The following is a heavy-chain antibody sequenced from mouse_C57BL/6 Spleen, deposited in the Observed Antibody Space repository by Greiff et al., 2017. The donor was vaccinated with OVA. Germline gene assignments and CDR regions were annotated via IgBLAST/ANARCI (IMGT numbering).Heavy chain of an antibody. CDR1: GFTFSSYG. CDR2: ISSGGSYT. J-gene: IGHJ4*01. V-gene: IGHV5-6*01. CDR3: ARLGGSSPWDY. Sequence: EVMLVESGGDLVKPGGSLKLSCAASGFTFSSYGMSWVRQTPDKRLEWVATISSGGSYTYYPDSVKGRFPISRDNAKNTLYLQMSSLKSEDTAMYYCARLGGSSPWDYWGQGTSVTVSS. D-gene: IGHD1-1*01.